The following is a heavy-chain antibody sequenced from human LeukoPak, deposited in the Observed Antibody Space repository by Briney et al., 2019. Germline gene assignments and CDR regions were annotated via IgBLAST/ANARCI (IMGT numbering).Heavy chain of an antibody. D-gene: IGHD3-16*01. CDR2: INPSGGNT. Sequence: SVKVSCKASRYTVTNFYIEWVRQAPGQGLEWMGIINPSGGNTSYAPKFQGRVTMTRDTSTSTVYMDLSRLTSEDTAVYYCSMGVTNFFDFWAQGTLVTVSS. J-gene: IGHJ4*02. V-gene: IGHV1-46*01. CDR3: SMGVTNFFDF. CDR1: RYTVTNFY.